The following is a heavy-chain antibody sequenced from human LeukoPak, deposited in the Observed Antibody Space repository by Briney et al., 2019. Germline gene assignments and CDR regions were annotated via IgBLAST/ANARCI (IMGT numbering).Heavy chain of an antibody. J-gene: IGHJ5*02. V-gene: IGHV1-2*02. CDR3: ARKAGATRNNWFDP. CDR2: INPNSGGT. Sequence: ASVKVSCKASGYTFTGYYMHWVRQAPGQGLEWMGWINPNSGGTNYAQKFQGRVTMTRDTSISTAYMELSRLRSDDTAVYYCARKAGATRNNWFDPWGQGTLVTVSS. D-gene: IGHD1-26*01. CDR1: GYTFTGYY.